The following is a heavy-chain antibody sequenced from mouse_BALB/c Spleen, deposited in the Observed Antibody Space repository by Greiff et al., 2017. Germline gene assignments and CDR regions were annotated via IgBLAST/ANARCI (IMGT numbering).Heavy chain of an antibody. J-gene: IGHJ2*01. CDR3: ARLSTMITTGDY. Sequence: QVQLQQSGAELVMPGASVKMSCKASGYTFTDYWMHWVKQRPGQGLEWIGAIDTSDSYTSYNQKFKGKATLTVDESSSTAYMQLSSLTSEDSAVYYCARLSTMITTGDYWGQGTTLTVSS. CDR1: GYTFTDYW. V-gene: IGHV1-69*01. CDR2: IDTSDSYT. D-gene: IGHD2-4*01.